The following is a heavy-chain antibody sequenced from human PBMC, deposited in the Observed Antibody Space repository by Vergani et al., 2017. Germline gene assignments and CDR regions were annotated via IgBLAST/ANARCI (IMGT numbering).Heavy chain of an antibody. CDR3: AGPQGTSAYYYGGFDY. V-gene: IGHV3-23*04. J-gene: IGHJ4*02. CDR2: ISSDGGST. CDR1: GFTFSTYA. Sequence: VQLVESGGGVVQAGRSLGLSCAASGFTFSTYAMTWVRQAPGKGLEWVSTISSDGGSTYYADSVKGRFTISRDNSKNTLSLQMNSLTAEDTAIYYCAGPQGTSAYYYGGFDYWGQGILVTVSS. D-gene: IGHD3-22*01.